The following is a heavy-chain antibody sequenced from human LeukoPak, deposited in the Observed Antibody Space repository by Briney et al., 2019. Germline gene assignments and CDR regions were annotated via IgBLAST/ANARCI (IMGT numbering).Heavy chain of an antibody. CDR2: INPNINGT. Sequence: ASVKVSCKASGYTFTGYYIHWVRQAPGQGLEWMGWINPNINGTNYAQKFQGRVTMTRDTSISTAYMELSRLRSDDTAVYYCARVGLRYFDWWFDPWGQGTLVTVSS. CDR3: ARVGLRYFDWWFDP. D-gene: IGHD3-9*01. CDR1: GYTFTGYY. J-gene: IGHJ5*02. V-gene: IGHV1-2*02.